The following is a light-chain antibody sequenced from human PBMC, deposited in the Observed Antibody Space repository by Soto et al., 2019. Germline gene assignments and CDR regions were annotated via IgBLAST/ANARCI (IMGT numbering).Light chain of an antibody. CDR1: SSDVGTYNL. CDR2: EGN. CDR3: CSYAPSRTLL. J-gene: IGLJ2*01. Sequence: QSALTQPASVSGSPGESITISCTGTSSDVGTYNLVTWYQQHPGRVPKLILYEGNKRPSGVSSRFSASKSGNTASLTISGLQAEDEADYFCCSYAPSRTLLFGGGNKVTV. V-gene: IGLV2-23*01.